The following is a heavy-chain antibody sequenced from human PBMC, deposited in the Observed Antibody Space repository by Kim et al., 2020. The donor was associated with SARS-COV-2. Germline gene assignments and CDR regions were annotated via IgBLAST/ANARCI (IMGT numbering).Heavy chain of an antibody. D-gene: IGHD2-15*01. Sequence: SHEQKFKDRVTMTRDTSTSTFYMELSSLRAEDTAVYYCARENSGGRNLDYWGQGTLVTVSS. CDR3: ARENSGGRNLDY. V-gene: IGHV1-46*01. J-gene: IGHJ4*02.